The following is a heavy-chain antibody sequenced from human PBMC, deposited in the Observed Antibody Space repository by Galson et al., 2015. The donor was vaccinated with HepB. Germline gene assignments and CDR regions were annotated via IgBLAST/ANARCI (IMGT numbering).Heavy chain of an antibody. CDR2: IIPIFGTA. CDR3: ARPDDYYDSSGYYPSYGMDV. J-gene: IGHJ6*02. V-gene: IGHV1-69*13. CDR1: GGTFSSYA. D-gene: IGHD3-22*01. Sequence: SVKVSCKASGGTFSSYAISWVRQAPGQGLEWMGVIIPIFGTANYAQKFQGRVTITADESTSTAYMELSSLRSEDTAVYYCARPDDYYDSSGYYPSYGMDVWGQGTTVTVSS.